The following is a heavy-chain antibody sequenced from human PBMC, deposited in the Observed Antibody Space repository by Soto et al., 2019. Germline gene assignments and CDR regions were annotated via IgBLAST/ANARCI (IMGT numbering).Heavy chain of an antibody. V-gene: IGHV4-34*01. D-gene: IGHD3-3*01. CDR2: INHSGST. CDR3: ARGLRDDFWSGYFVSRGYNWLDL. Sequence: SETLSLTCAVYGGSFTGYYWSWIRQPPGKGLEWIGEINHSGSTNYNPSLKSRVTISVDTSKNQFSLKLRSVTAADTAVYYCARGLRDDFWSGYFVSRGYNWLDLWGQGTLLTVSS. CDR1: GGSFTGYY. J-gene: IGHJ5*02.